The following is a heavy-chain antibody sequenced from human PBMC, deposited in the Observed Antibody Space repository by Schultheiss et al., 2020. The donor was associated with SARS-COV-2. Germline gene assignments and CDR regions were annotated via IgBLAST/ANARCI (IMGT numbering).Heavy chain of an antibody. J-gene: IGHJ5*02. CDR3: AAASPIPTSWFDP. CDR1: GGSISSSSYY. D-gene: IGHD2-21*01. CDR2: IYYSGST. Sequence: SETLSLTCTVSGGSISSSSYYWGWIRQPPGKGLEWIGSIYYSGSTYYNPSLKSRVTISVDTSKNQFSLKLSSVTAADTAVYYCAAASPIPTSWFDPWGQGTLVTVSS. V-gene: IGHV4-39*07.